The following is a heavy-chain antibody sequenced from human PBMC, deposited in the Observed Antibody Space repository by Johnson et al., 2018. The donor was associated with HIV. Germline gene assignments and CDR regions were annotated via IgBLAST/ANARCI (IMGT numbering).Heavy chain of an antibody. V-gene: IGHV3-30*03. CDR3: ATTGQQQTRRPPRAFDI. CDR2: ISYDGSYK. CDR1: GFTFSNYG. Sequence: QVLLVESGGGVVQPGRSLRLSCVVSGFTFSNYGMHWVRKATGKGLESVAVISYDGSYKYYTDSVSGRFTISRDNSKNTLYLQMSSLRIENTAVYYCATTGQQQTRRPPRAFDIWGQGTMVTVSS. D-gene: IGHD6-13*01. J-gene: IGHJ3*02.